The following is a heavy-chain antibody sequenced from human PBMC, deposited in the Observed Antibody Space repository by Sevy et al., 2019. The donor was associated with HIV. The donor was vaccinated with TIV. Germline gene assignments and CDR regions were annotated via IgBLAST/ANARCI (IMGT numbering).Heavy chain of an antibody. CDR3: AKQKRPYCSGGSCFGSYAFDI. V-gene: IGHV3-9*01. CDR1: GFTFDDYA. CDR2: ISWNSGSI. Sequence: GGSLRLSCAASGFTFDDYAMHWVRQAPGKGLEWVSGISWNSGSIGYADSVKGRFTISRDNAKNSLYLQMNSLGAEDTALYYCAKQKRPYCSGGSCFGSYAFDIWGQGTMVTVSS. J-gene: IGHJ3*02. D-gene: IGHD2-15*01.